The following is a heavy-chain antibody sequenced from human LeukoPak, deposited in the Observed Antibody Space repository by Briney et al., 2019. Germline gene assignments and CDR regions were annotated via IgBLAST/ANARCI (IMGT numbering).Heavy chain of an antibody. CDR1: GFTFSSYS. D-gene: IGHD1-1*01. J-gene: IGHJ3*02. CDR3: VRETMYAFDM. V-gene: IGHV3-21*01. Sequence: GGSLRLSCAASGFTFSSYSMNWVRQAPGKGLEWVSSISSSSSYIYYADSVKGRFTISRDNAKKSLYLQMNSLRDEDTAVYYCVRETMYAFDMWGQGTIDTVSS. CDR2: ISSSSSYI.